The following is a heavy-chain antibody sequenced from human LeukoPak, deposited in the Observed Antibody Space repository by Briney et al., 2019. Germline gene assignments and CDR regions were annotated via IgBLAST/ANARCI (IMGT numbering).Heavy chain of an antibody. CDR1: GGSISSSSYY. Sequence: PSETLSLTCTVSGGSISSSSYYWGWIRQPPGKGLEWIGSIYYSGGTYYNPSLKSRVTISVDTSKNQFSLKLSSVTAADTAIYYCARRVVDTAMTWANWFDPWGQGTPVTVSS. J-gene: IGHJ5*02. CDR3: ARRVVDTAMTWANWFDP. V-gene: IGHV4-39*07. D-gene: IGHD5-18*01. CDR2: IYYSGGT.